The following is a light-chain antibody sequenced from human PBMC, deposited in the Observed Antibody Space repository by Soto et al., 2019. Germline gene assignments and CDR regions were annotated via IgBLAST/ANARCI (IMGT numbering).Light chain of an antibody. Sequence: ETVMTQSPATLSVSPGERVTLSCRASQSVSSDLAWYKQKPGQAPRLLIYGASNRATDIPARFSGSGSGTDFTLTISSLEPEDFAVYYCQQYGSSPRTFGQGTKVDIK. CDR2: GAS. CDR3: QQYGSSPRT. V-gene: IGKV3D-15*01. CDR1: QSVSSD. J-gene: IGKJ1*01.